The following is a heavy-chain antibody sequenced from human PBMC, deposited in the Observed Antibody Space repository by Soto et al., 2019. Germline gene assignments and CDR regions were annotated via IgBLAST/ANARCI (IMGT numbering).Heavy chain of an antibody. Sequence: QVQLVQSGAEVKKPGASVKVSCKASGYTFTSYYMHWVRQAPGQGLEWMGIINPSGGSTSYAQKFQGRVTMTRDTSTSTVYMELSSLRSEDTAVYYFARDGGDTAMALLYTPGDYWGQGTLVTVSS. CDR1: GYTFTSYY. CDR3: ARDGGDTAMALLYTPGDY. J-gene: IGHJ4*02. V-gene: IGHV1-46*01. CDR2: INPSGGST. D-gene: IGHD5-18*01.